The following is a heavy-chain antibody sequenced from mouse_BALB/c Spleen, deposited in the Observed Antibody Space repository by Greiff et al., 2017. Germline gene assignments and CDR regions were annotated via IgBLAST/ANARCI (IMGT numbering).Heavy chain of an antibody. Sequence: EVHLVESGGGLVQPGGSRKLSCAASGFTFSSFGMHWVRQAPEKGLEWVAYISSGSSTIYYAVTVKGRFTISRDNPKNTLFLQMTSLRSEDTAMYYCARSGGYYDLAYWGQGTLVTVSA. CDR1: GFTFSSFG. CDR3: ARSGGYYDLAY. D-gene: IGHD2-3*01. CDR2: ISSGSSTI. V-gene: IGHV5-17*02. J-gene: IGHJ3*01.